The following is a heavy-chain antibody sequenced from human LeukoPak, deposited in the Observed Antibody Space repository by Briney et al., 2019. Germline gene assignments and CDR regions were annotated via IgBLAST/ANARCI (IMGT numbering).Heavy chain of an antibody. Sequence: GVSVKVSCKASGYTFTSYGISWVRQAPGQGLEWMGWISAYNGNTNYAQKLQGRVTMTTDTSTSTAYMELRSLRSDDTAVYYCAREGYYDSSGYFDFDYWGQGTLVTVSS. J-gene: IGHJ4*02. CDR1: GYTFTSYG. CDR2: ISAYNGNT. D-gene: IGHD3-22*01. CDR3: AREGYYDSSGYFDFDY. V-gene: IGHV1-18*01.